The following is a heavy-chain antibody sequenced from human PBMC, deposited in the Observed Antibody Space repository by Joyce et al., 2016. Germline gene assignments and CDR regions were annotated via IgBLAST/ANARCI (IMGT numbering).Heavy chain of an antibody. Sequence: QLVESGGGVVKPGGSLRLSCEASGSTFRSSSMSWFRQAPGKGLEWVAAMSGTSYYIFHAETVRGRFTVSRDNAKKTLYLQMNSLRAEDSAVFYCARGGISYYYAMDVWGQGTTVTVSS. CDR3: ARGGISYYYAMDV. CDR1: GSTFRSSS. D-gene: IGHD3-16*01. V-gene: IGHV3-21*01. CDR2: MSGTSYYI. J-gene: IGHJ6*02.